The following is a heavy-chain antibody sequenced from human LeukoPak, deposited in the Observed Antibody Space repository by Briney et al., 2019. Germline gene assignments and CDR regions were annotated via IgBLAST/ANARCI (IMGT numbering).Heavy chain of an antibody. J-gene: IGHJ4*02. CDR3: ARGFSWF. Sequence: GGSLRLSCAVSGFTFSRYWMTWPRQAPGRGLEWVANIKEDGSQKYYVDSVKGRFTISRDNAKDLLYLEMNNLRVEDTAVYYCARGFSWFWGQGTLVTVSS. D-gene: IGHD3-3*01. V-gene: IGHV3-7*04. CDR2: IKEDGSQK. CDR1: GFTFSRYW.